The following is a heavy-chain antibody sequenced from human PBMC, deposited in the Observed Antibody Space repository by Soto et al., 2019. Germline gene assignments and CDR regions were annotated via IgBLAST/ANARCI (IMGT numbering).Heavy chain of an antibody. J-gene: IGHJ6*03. CDR2: INHSGST. V-gene: IGHV4-34*01. Sequence: SETLSLTCAVYGGSFSGYYWSWIRQPPGKGLEWIGEINHSGSTNYNPSLKSRVTISVDTSKNQFSLKLSSVTAADTAVYYCARGDPYDFWSGYDYYYYYMDVWGKGTTVTVSS. CDR3: ARGDPYDFWSGYDYYYYYMDV. D-gene: IGHD3-3*01. CDR1: GGSFSGYY.